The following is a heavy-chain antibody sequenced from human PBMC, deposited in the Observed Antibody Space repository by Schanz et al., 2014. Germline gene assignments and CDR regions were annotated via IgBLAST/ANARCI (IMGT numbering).Heavy chain of an antibody. J-gene: IGHJ4*02. V-gene: IGHV4-38-2*02. CDR3: ARVFDY. CDR2: IYHSGST. CDR1: GYSISSGYY. Sequence: QVQLQESGPGLVKPSETLSLTCTVSGYSISSGYYWGWIRQPPGKGLEWIGSIYHSGSTYYNPSLKSRVTIPVDPPKTQFSRKRSSVTAADTAVYYCARVFDYWGQGTLVTVSS.